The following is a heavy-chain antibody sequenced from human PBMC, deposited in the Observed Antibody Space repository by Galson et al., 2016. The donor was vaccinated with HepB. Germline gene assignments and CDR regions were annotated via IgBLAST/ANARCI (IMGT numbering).Heavy chain of an antibody. CDR1: GGSFSGHY. D-gene: IGHD3-3*01. Sequence: ETLSLTCDVSGGSFSGHYWSWIRQPPGKGLEWIGDINHKGSPNYNPSLKSRVTIAVDTSKNQFSLKLTSVTAADTAVYYCASLSSFFDFWSGYYTGNFYYGVDVWGQGTTVTVSS. J-gene: IGHJ6*02. CDR2: INHKGSP. CDR3: ASLSSFFDFWSGYYTGNFYYGVDV. V-gene: IGHV4-34*01.